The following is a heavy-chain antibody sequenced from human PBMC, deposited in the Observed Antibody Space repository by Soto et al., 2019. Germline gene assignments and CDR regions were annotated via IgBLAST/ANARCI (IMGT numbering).Heavy chain of an antibody. V-gene: IGHV3-7*01. CDR2: IKEDGSQK. CDR1: GFSFSMYW. Sequence: EVQLVESGGGLVQPGGSLRLSCAASGFSFSMYWMSWVRQAPGKGLEWVANIKEDGSQKYYVDSVKGRYTISRDNAKNPWYLQRNSLRAEDTAVYDCARHQVGYRVTDYWGQGTLVTVSS. J-gene: IGHJ4*02. D-gene: IGHD1-26*01. CDR3: ARHQVGYRVTDY.